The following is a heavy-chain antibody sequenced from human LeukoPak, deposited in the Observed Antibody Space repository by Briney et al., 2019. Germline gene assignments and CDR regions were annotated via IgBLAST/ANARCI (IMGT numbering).Heavy chain of an antibody. CDR2: IRTNGAGT. CDR1: GFTFSSYN. CDR3: ARECTSCYYYGMDV. J-gene: IGHJ6*02. V-gene: IGHV3-23*01. Sequence: GGSLRLSCAASGFTFSSYNMNWVRRAPGQGLEWVSTIRTNGAGTHYADSVRGRFTISRDDSKNTLYLQMDSLRAEDTAVYYCARECTSCYYYGMDVWGQGTTVTVSS. D-gene: IGHD2-2*01.